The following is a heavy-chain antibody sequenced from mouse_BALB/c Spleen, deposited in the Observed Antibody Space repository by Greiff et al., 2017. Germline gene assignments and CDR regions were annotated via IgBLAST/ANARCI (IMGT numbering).Heavy chain of an antibody. Sequence: EVKLVESGGGLVQPGGSRKLSCAASGFTFSSFGMHWVRQAPEKGLEWVAYISSGSSTIYYADTVKGRFTISRDNPKNTLFLQMTSLRSEDTAMYYCARIYGNFFYAMDYWGQGTSVTVSS. CDR3: ARIYGNFFYAMDY. CDR1: GFTFSSFG. CDR2: ISSGSSTI. V-gene: IGHV5-17*02. D-gene: IGHD2-1*01. J-gene: IGHJ4*01.